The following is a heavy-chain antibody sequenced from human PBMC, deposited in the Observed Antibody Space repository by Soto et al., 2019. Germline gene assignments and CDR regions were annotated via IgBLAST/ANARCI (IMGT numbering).Heavy chain of an antibody. CDR3: VGRHYYFDY. CDR2: ISYDGSNK. J-gene: IGHJ4*02. V-gene: IGHV3-30*03. Sequence: QVQLVESGGGVVQPGRSLRLSCAASGFPFTTYGMHWVREGPGKGLEWVAVISYDGSNKYYADSVKGRFSISRDNSKNALYLTINSLRPEDTAVYYCVGRHYYFDYRGQGTLVTVSS. CDR1: GFPFTTYG. D-gene: IGHD3-10*01.